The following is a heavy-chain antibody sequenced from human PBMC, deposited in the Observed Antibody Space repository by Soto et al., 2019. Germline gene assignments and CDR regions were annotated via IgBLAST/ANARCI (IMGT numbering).Heavy chain of an antibody. CDR2: IIPIFGTA. J-gene: IGHJ5*02. CDR3: ARGITNIGYCSGGSCYYNWFDP. V-gene: IGHV1-69*13. D-gene: IGHD2-15*01. CDR1: GGAFSSYA. Sequence: SVKVSFKGSGGAFSSYAIIWVRQAPGQGLEWMGGIIPIFGTANYAQKFQGRVTITADESTSTAYMELSSLRSEDTAVYYCARGITNIGYCSGGSCYYNWFDPWGQGTLVTVSS.